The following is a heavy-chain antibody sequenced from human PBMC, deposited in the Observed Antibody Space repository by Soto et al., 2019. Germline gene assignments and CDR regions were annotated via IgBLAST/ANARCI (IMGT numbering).Heavy chain of an antibody. D-gene: IGHD2-21*01. CDR3: TRGGDAYKNGH. V-gene: IGHV4-59*01. CDR2: IHYSGST. Sequence: SETLSLTCTVSGASISSYYWNWIRQPPGKGLEWIGFIHYSGSTNYNPSLKSRVTMSVDTSKNQFSLKLTSVNAADTAVYYCTRGGDAYKNGHWGQGTLVTVSS. CDR1: GASISSYY. J-gene: IGHJ4*02.